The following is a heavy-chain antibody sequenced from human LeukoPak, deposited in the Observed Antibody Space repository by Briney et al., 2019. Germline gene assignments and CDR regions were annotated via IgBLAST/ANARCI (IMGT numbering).Heavy chain of an antibody. V-gene: IGHV4-59*01. CDR3: ARVGEQWLVDY. CDR1: GGSISSYY. Sequence: SETLSLTCTVSGGSISSYYRSWIRQPPGKGLEWIGYIYYSGSTNYNPSLKSRVTISVDTSKNQFSLKLSSVTAADTAVYYCARVGEQWLVDYWGQGTLVTVSS. CDR2: IYYSGST. J-gene: IGHJ4*02. D-gene: IGHD6-19*01.